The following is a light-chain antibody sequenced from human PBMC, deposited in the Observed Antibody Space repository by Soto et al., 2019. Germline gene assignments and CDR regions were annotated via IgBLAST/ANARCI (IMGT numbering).Light chain of an antibody. V-gene: IGKV1-12*01. J-gene: IGKJ2*02. Sequence: DIQMTQSPSSVSASVGDRVTITCRASQGISSWLAWYQQKPGKAPKLLIYAASDLQAEVPSRFSGSGSGTDFTLTISSLQAEDFATYYCLQDHDYQWTFGQGTKVDIK. CDR3: LQDHDYQWT. CDR1: QGISSW. CDR2: AAS.